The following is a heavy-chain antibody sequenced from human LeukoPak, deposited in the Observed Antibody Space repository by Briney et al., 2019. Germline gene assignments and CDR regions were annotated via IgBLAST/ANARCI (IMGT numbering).Heavy chain of an antibody. D-gene: IGHD3-22*01. CDR1: GGSISSSSYY. CDR2: IYYSGST. V-gene: IGHV4-39*07. J-gene: IGHJ6*03. CDR3: AREYSSGYYYYMDV. Sequence: PSETLSLTCTVSGGSISSSSYYWGWIRQPPGKGLEWIGSIYYSGSTYYNPSLKSRVTISVDTSKNQFSLKLSSVTAADTAVYYCAREYSSGYYYYMDVWGKGTTVTVSS.